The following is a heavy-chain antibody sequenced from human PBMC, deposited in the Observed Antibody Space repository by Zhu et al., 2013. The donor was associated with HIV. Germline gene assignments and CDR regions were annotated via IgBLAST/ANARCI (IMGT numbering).Heavy chain of an antibody. CDR1: GYSLTSHG. V-gene: IGHV1-18*01. Sequence: QVQLVQSGGDLKKPGASVKVSCKASGYSLTSHGISWVRQAPGQGLEWMGWISASNGNTKYAERVQDRVTMTTDTLTTTAYMELRSLRSDDTAVYYCASLSGSYFRALDMWGQGTMVTVSS. CDR3: ASLSGSYFRALDM. D-gene: IGHD1-26*01. J-gene: IGHJ3*02. CDR2: ISASNGNT.